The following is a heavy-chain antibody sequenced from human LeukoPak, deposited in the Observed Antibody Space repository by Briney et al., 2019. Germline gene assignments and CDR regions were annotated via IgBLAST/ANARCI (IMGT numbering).Heavy chain of an antibody. CDR1: GFTFSSYD. CDR3: ARADLRGYSLDY. Sequence: GGSLRLSCAAPGFTFSSYDMHWVRKTTGRGLEWVSGIGTAGDTYSPGSVKGRFTISRENAKNSLYLQMNSLRAGDTAVYYCARADLRGYSLDYWGQGTLVTVSS. CDR2: IGTAGDT. V-gene: IGHV3-13*01. J-gene: IGHJ4*02. D-gene: IGHD5-18*01.